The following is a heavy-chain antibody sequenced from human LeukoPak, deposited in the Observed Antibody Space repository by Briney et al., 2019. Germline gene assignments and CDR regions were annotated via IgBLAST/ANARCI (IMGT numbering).Heavy chain of an antibody. CDR3: ARGVEPNWFDP. J-gene: IGHJ5*02. D-gene: IGHD1-14*01. Sequence: GGSLRLSCAASGFTFSSYSMNWVRQAPGKGLEWVSSISSSSSYIYYADSVKGRFTISRDNAKNSLYLQMNSLRAEDTAVYYCARGVEPNWFDPWGQGTLVTVSS. V-gene: IGHV3-21*04. CDR1: GFTFSSYS. CDR2: ISSSSSYI.